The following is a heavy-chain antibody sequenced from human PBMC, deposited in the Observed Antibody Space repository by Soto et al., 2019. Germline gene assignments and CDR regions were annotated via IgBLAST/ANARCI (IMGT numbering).Heavy chain of an antibody. CDR1: GFTFSSYA. CDR2: ISYDGSNK. D-gene: IGHD5-12*01. CDR3: ARGGHLERATIFAY. Sequence: QVQLVESGGGVVQPGRSLRLSCAASGFTFSSYAMHWVRQAPGKGLEWVAVISYDGSNKYYADSVKGRFTISRDNSKNTLYLQMNSRRAEDTAVYYCARGGHLERATIFAYWGQGTLVTVSS. J-gene: IGHJ4*02. V-gene: IGHV3-30-3*01.